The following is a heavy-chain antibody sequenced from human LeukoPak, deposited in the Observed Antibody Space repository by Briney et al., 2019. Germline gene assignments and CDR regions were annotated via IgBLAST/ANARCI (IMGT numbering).Heavy chain of an antibody. Sequence: GGSLRLSCAASGFTFTNAWMTWVRQAPGKGLEWVGRIKTKTERGTADYAAPVRDRFTISRDDSKNTLYLQMNSLKSEDTAVYYCMMGDYGSGSPSWGQGTLVIVSS. CDR1: GFTFTNAW. D-gene: IGHD3-10*01. CDR2: IKTKTERGTA. J-gene: IGHJ4*02. V-gene: IGHV3-15*01. CDR3: MMGDYGSGSPS.